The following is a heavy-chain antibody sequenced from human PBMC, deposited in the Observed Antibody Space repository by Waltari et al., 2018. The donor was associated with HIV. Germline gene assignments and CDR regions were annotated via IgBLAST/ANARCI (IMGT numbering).Heavy chain of an antibody. V-gene: IGHV1-69*04. CDR1: GDTLSNYA. D-gene: IGHD3-3*01. CDR3: TLGRIDDIRSGRENLGGFDP. J-gene: IGHJ5*02. Sequence: VQLVQSGAEVKKPGSSVRVSCKASGDTLSNYAVSWVRQAPGQGLEWMGRIIPGIGIAMHTENCQGRVTINADKSTNSAYMELGGLRSEDTALYFCTLGRIDDIRSGRENLGGFDPWGPGTLVTVSS. CDR2: IIPGIGIA.